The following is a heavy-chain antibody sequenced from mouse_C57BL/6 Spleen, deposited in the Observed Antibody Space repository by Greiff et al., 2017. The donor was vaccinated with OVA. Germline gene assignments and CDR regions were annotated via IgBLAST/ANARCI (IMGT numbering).Heavy chain of an antibody. V-gene: IGHV1-72*01. CDR3: ARHTIYYDFPYYFDY. Sequence: QVQLQQSGAELVKPGASVKLSCKASGYTFTSYWMHWVKQRPGRGLEWIGRIDPNSGGTKYNEKFKSKATLTVDKPSSTAYMPLSSLTSEDSAVYYCARHTIYYDFPYYFDYGGQGTTLTVSS. J-gene: IGHJ2*01. CDR1: GYTFTSYW. CDR2: IDPNSGGT. D-gene: IGHD2-4*01.